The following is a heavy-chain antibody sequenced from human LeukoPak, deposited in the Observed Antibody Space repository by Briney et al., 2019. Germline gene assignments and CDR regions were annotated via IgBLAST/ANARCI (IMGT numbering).Heavy chain of an antibody. CDR2: INPYSGAI. D-gene: IGHD3-22*01. V-gene: IGHV1-2*02. J-gene: IGHJ6*02. CDR3: ARDRYYDSSGYLVPDYYFYTMDV. CDR1: GFTFTDEY. Sequence: ASVKVSCKSSGFTFTDEYIHWVRQAPGQGLEWMGWINPYSGAINYAQKFQGRVTMTRDTSISTAYMELSRLRSDDTAVYYCARDRYYDSSGYLVPDYYFYTMDVWGQGTTVTVSS.